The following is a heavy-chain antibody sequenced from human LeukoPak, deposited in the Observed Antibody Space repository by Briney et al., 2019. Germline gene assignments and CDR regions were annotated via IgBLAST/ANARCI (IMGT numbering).Heavy chain of an antibody. J-gene: IGHJ5*02. Sequence: ASVKVSCKTSGYTFTDYYLHWVRQAPGQGLEWMGWINPNSGGIISAQKFQGRVTMTRDTSITTVYMEVSWLTSDDMAIYYCARADRLHGGPYLIGPWGQGTLVTVSS. D-gene: IGHD3-16*01. V-gene: IGHV1-2*02. CDR1: GYTFTDYY. CDR2: INPNSGGI. CDR3: ARADRLHGGPYLIGP.